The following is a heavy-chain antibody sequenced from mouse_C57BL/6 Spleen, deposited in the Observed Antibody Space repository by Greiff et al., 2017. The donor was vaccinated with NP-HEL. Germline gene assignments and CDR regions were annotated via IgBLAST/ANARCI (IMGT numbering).Heavy chain of an antibody. CDR3: ARGGYDGYYAWFAY. V-gene: IGHV1-66*01. CDR1: GYSFTSYY. CDR2: IYPGSGNT. J-gene: IGHJ3*01. D-gene: IGHD2-3*01. Sequence: QVQLQQSGPELVKPGASVKISCKASGYSFTSYYIHWVKQRPGQGLEWIGWIYPGSGNTKYNEKFKGKATLTADTSSSTAYMQLSSLTSEDSAVYYCARGGYDGYYAWFAYWGQGTLVTVSA.